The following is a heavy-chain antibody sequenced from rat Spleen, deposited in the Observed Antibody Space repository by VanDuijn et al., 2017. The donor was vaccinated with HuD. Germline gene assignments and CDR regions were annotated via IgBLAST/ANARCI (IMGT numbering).Heavy chain of an antibody. V-gene: IGHV4-2*01. Sequence: EVKLVESGGGLVQPGRSLKLSCAASGFNLNDYWMGWVRQAPGKGLEWIGEINKDSSTIKYTPSLKDKFTISRDNAQNTLYLQMSKLGSEDTAIYYCVREAFGVDYWGQGVMVTVSS. CDR1: GFNLNDYW. D-gene: IGHD4-3*01. CDR2: INKDSSTI. J-gene: IGHJ2*01. CDR3: VREAFGVDY.